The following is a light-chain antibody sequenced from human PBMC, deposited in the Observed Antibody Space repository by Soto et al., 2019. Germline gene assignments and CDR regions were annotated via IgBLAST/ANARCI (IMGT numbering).Light chain of an antibody. CDR2: KAS. V-gene: IGKV1-5*03. J-gene: IGKJ1*01. CDR1: QSISSW. Sequence: DIQMTQSPSTLSASVGDRVTITCRASQSISSWLTWYQQKAGQAPKLLIYKASIVESGVPSRFSGSGSETEFTLTISSMQPDDSATYYCQQYSYFATFGQGIRVEVK. CDR3: QQYSYFAT.